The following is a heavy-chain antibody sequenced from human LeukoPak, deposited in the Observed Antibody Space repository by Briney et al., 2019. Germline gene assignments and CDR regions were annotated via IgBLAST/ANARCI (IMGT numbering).Heavy chain of an antibody. J-gene: IGHJ5*02. D-gene: IGHD3-10*01. Sequence: ASVKVSCKASGYTFTSYAMHWVRQAPGQRLEWMGWINAGNGSTKYSQKFQGRVTITRDTSASTAYMELSSLRSEDTAVYYCARDYYGSGSYYSVNWFDHWGQGTLVTVSS. CDR1: GYTFTSYA. CDR3: ARDYYGSGSYYSVNWFDH. CDR2: INAGNGST. V-gene: IGHV1-3*01.